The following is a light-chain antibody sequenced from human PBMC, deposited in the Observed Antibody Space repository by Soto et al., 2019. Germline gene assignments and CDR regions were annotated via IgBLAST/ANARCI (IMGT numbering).Light chain of an antibody. V-gene: IGKV3-20*01. Sequence: IGLEQSPGTLSLSPGERATLSCRASQSVSSSYLAWYQQKPGQAPRLLIYGASSRATGTPDRFSGSGSGTDFTLAISRVEPEDFAVYFCQQYADSPITFGQGTRLEIK. CDR3: QQYADSPIT. CDR2: GAS. CDR1: QSVSSSY. J-gene: IGKJ5*01.